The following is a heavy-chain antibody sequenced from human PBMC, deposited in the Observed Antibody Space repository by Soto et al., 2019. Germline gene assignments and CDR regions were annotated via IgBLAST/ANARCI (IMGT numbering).Heavy chain of an antibody. CDR3: ARADDGSSDRRTYYYYGMDV. Sequence: HPGGSLRLSCAASGFTFSSYGMHWVRQAPGKGLEWVAVIWYDGSNKYYADSVKGRFTISRDNSKNTLYLQMNSLRAEDTAVYYCARADDGSSDRRTYYYYGMDVWGQGTTVTVSS. V-gene: IGHV3-33*01. CDR2: IWYDGSNK. CDR1: GFTFSSYG. J-gene: IGHJ6*02. D-gene: IGHD3-3*01.